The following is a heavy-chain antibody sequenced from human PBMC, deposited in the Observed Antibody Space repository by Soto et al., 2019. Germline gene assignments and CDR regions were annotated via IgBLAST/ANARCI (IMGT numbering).Heavy chain of an antibody. D-gene: IGHD3-22*01. J-gene: IGHJ4*02. Sequence: SETLSLTCAVSGGSISSSNWWSWVRQPPGKGLEWIGEIYHSGSTNYNPSLKSRVTISVDKSKNQFSLKLSSVTAADTAVYYCAAITYYYDSSGYWELISGPRFDYWGQGTLVT. CDR3: AAITYYYDSSGYWELISGPRFDY. CDR2: IYHSGST. CDR1: GGSISSSNW. V-gene: IGHV4-4*02.